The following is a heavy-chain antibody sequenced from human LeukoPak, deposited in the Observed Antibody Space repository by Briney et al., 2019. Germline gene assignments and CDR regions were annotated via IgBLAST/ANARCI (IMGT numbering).Heavy chain of an antibody. J-gene: IGHJ4*02. V-gene: IGHV3-53*01. D-gene: IGHD6-19*01. CDR1: GFTIRTNY. Sequence: GGSLRLSCAASGFTIRTNYMSWVRQAPGKGLDWVSVIYSGGSTYYADSVKGRFTISRDNSKNTLYLQMNSLRAEHTAVYYCAREGFRGSGWYLDYWGQGTLITVSS. CDR2: IYSGGST. CDR3: AREGFRGSGWYLDY.